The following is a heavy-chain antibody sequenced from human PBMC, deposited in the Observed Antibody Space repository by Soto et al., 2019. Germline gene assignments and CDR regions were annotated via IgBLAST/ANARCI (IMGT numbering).Heavy chain of an antibody. CDR2: MNPGDGST. Sequence: GASVNVSCKASGYTLTAYCIHWVRQAPGQGREWMGIMNPGDGSTRYAQMFQGRVTMIRDTSTSTIYMELNSLRSEDTAVYYCARSYVQSRPIDYWGQGTLVTVSS. D-gene: IGHD3-10*02. J-gene: IGHJ4*02. CDR3: ARSYVQSRPIDY. V-gene: IGHV1-46*01. CDR1: GYTLTAYC.